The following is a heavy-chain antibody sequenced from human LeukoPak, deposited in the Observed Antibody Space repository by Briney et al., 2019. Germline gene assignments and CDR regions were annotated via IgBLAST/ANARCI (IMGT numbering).Heavy chain of an antibody. V-gene: IGHV1-69*13. Sequence: SVKVSCKASGGTFSSYAISWVRQAPGQGLEWMGGIIPIFGTANYAQKFQGRVTITADESTSTAYMELSSLRSEDTAVYYCARGVYYDFWSVYYPPPPLRYWGQGTLVTVSS. CDR2: IIPIFGTA. CDR3: ARGVYYDFWSVYYPPPPLRY. CDR1: GGTFSSYA. J-gene: IGHJ4*02. D-gene: IGHD3-3*01.